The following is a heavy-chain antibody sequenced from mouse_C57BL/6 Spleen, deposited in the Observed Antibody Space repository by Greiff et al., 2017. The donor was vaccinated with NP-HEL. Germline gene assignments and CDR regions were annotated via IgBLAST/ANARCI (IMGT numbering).Heavy chain of an antibody. J-gene: IGHJ2*01. V-gene: IGHV1-9*01. CDR3: ASLLRDY. Sequence: VHLVESGAELMKPGASVKLSCKATGYTFTGYWIEWVKQRPGHGLEWIGEILPGSGSTNYNEQFTGKATFTADTSSKTAYMQISSLTTEDSASYYCASLLRDYWGQGTTLTVSS. CDR1: GYTFTGYW. CDR2: ILPGSGST. D-gene: IGHD2-1*01.